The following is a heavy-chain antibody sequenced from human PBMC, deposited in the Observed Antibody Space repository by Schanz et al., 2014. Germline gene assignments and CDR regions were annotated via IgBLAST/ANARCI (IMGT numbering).Heavy chain of an antibody. CDR3: YGMDV. Sequence: QVQLQESGPGLVKPSQTLSLTCTVSGGSISSGGYYWTWIRQHPGKGLEWIGYIYYSGNTYYTPSPKSRVTISIETSKTQFSLRLTSVTAADTAVYYCYGMDVWGQGTTVTVSS. CDR2: IYYSGNT. J-gene: IGHJ6*02. V-gene: IGHV4-31*09. CDR1: GGSISSGGYY.